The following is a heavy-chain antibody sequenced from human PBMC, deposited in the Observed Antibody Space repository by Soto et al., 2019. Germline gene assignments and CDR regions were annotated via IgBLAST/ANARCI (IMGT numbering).Heavy chain of an antibody. CDR1: GFSLSGDGVG. Sequence: QITLKESGPTLVKPTQSLTLTCTVSGFSLSGDGVGVGWIRQPPGKALEWLALIYWDDDQRYSPSLKTRLTITKDTSKNQVVLTMTNMDPVDTATSCCAHAFGGTSWPNDAFDIWGQGTVVTVSS. CDR2: IYWDDDQ. CDR3: AHAFGGTSWPNDAFDI. J-gene: IGHJ3*02. D-gene: IGHD1-26*01. V-gene: IGHV2-5*02.